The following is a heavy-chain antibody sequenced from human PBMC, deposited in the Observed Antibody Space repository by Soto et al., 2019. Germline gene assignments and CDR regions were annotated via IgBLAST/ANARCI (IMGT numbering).Heavy chain of an antibody. J-gene: IGHJ6*02. Sequence: PGGSLRLSCAASGFTFTRYSMNWVRQAPGKGLEWVSSISSTTNYIYYGDSMKGRFTISRDNAKNSLYLEMNSLRAEDTAVYYCAREGWPLLQTGMDVWGQGTTVTVSS. CDR2: ISSTTNYI. CDR1: GFTFTRYS. D-gene: IGHD2-15*01. V-gene: IGHV3-21*06. CDR3: AREGWPLLQTGMDV.